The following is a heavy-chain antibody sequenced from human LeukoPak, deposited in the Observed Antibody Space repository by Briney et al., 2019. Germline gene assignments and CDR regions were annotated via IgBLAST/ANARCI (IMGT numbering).Heavy chain of an antibody. CDR2: IIPIFGTA. Sequence: ASVKVSCKASGGTFSSYAISWVRQAPGQGLEWMGRIIPIFGTANYALKFQGRVTITTDESTSTAYMELSSLRSEDTAVYYCAREIMASYSGSYYFDYWGQGTLVTVSS. CDR1: GGTFSSYA. J-gene: IGHJ4*02. D-gene: IGHD1-26*01. CDR3: AREIMASYSGSYYFDY. V-gene: IGHV1-69*05.